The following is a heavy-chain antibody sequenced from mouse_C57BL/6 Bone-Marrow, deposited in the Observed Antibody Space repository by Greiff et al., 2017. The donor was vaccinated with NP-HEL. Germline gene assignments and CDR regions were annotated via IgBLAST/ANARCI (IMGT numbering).Heavy chain of an antibody. Sequence: EVQLQESGGGLVQPGGSLKLSCAASGFTFSDYYMYWVRQTPEKRLEWVAYISNGGGSTYYPDTVKGRFTISRDNAKNTLYLQMSRLKSEDTAMYYCARSNYLYYAMDYWGQGTSVTVSS. CDR2: ISNGGGST. V-gene: IGHV5-12*01. CDR3: ARSNYLYYAMDY. D-gene: IGHD2-5*01. CDR1: GFTFSDYY. J-gene: IGHJ4*01.